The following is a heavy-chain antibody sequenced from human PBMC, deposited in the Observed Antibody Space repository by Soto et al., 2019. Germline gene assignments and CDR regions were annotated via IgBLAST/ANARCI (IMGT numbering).Heavy chain of an antibody. CDR1: GFTVSNHY. CDR2: IYSGGSR. D-gene: IGHD2-8*02. V-gene: IGHV3-53*01. CDR3: TRALPDFETTGHYIDY. Sequence: VGSLRLSCSASGFTVSNHYMTWVRQAPGKGLEWVSVIYSGGSRYYADSVKGRFAISRDHSKNTLYLQMNSLTAEDTAVYYCTRALPDFETTGHYIDYWGQGTLVTVSS. J-gene: IGHJ4*02.